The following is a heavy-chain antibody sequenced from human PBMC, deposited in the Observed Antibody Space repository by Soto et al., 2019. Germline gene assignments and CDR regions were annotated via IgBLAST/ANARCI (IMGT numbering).Heavy chain of an antibody. V-gene: IGHV4-4*02. CDR1: GGSTSRSNW. D-gene: IGHD1-1*01. Sequence: TANLSLTCPVSGGSTSRSNWWSWVRQPPGKGLEWIGEIYHSGSTNYNPPLKSRVTISVDKSKNQFSLKLSSVTAADTAVYYCARESAGRTLKGHFAIWVQGTRGTV. J-gene: IGHJ3*02. CDR2: IYHSGST. CDR3: ARESAGRTLKGHFAI.